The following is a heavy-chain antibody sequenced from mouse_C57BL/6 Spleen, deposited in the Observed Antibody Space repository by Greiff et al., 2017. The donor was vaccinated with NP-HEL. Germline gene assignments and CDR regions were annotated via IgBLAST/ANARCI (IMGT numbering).Heavy chain of an antibody. CDR3: ARSDYYDYDVSWYFDV. V-gene: IGHV1-53*01. Sequence: QVQLQQPGTELVKPGASVKLSCKASGYTFTSYWMHWVKQRPGQGLEWIGNINPSNGGTNYNEKFKSKATLTVDKSSSTAYMQLSSMTSEDSAVYYCARSDYYDYDVSWYFDVWGTGTTVTVSS. CDR1: GYTFTSYW. D-gene: IGHD2-4*01. CDR2: INPSNGGT. J-gene: IGHJ1*03.